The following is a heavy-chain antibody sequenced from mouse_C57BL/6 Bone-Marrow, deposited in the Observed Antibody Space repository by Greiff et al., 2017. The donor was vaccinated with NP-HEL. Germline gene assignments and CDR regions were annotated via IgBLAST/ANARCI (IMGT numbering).Heavy chain of an antibody. D-gene: IGHD3-3*01. CDR3: ARLEDYYFDY. Sequence: QVQLKESGPGLVQPSQSLSITCTVSGFSLTSYGVHWVRQSPGKGLEWLGVIWSGGSTDYNAAFISSLSISKDNSKSQVFFKMNSLQADDTAIYYCARLEDYYFDYWGQGTTLTVSS. CDR1: GFSLTSYG. V-gene: IGHV2-2*01. CDR2: IWSGGST. J-gene: IGHJ2*01.